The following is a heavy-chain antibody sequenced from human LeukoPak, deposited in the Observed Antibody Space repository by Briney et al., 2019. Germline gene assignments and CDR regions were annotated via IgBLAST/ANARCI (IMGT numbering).Heavy chain of an antibody. V-gene: IGHV4-38-2*02. D-gene: IGHD3-3*01. Sequence: SETLSLTCTVSGYSISSGYYRGWIRQPPGKGLEWIGSIYHSGSTYYNPSLKSRVTISVDTSKNQFSLKLSSATAADTAVYYCARAFWSAFDYWGQGTLVTVSS. J-gene: IGHJ4*02. CDR2: IYHSGST. CDR1: GYSISSGYY. CDR3: ARAFWSAFDY.